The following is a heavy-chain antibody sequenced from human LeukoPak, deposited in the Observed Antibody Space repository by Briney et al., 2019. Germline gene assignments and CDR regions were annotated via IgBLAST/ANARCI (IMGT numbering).Heavy chain of an antibody. CDR1: GYTFTGYY. CDR3: ARGGPSATIFGGADY. CDR2: INPNSGGT. D-gene: IGHD3-3*01. J-gene: IGHJ4*02. Sequence: GASVKVSCKASGYTFTGYYMHWVRQAPGQGLEWMGRINPNSGGTNYAQKLQGRVTMTRDTSISTAYMELSRLRSDDTAVYYCARGGPSATIFGGADYWGQGTLVTVSS. V-gene: IGHV1-2*06.